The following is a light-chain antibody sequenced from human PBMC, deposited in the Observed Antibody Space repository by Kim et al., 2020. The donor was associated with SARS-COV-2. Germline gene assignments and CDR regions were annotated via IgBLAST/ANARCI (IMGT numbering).Light chain of an antibody. CDR3: QQVNSSPLP. Sequence: IQLTQSPSSLSASIGDRVTITCRASRGISDYLAWYQQKPGKAPSLLIYSASTLQSGVPSRFSGSGTGTDFTLTISSLQPEDFATYYCQQVNSSPLPFGGGTKVDIK. CDR2: SAS. V-gene: IGKV1-9*01. J-gene: IGKJ4*01. CDR1: RGISDY.